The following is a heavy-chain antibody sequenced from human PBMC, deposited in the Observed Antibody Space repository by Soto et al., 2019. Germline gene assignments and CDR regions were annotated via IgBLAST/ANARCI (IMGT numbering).Heavy chain of an antibody. D-gene: IGHD5-18*01. CDR3: ARGERYSYGAPFDH. CDR1: GFTFSSYS. V-gene: IGHV3-21*01. CDR2: ISSSSSYI. Sequence: EVQLVESGGGLVKPGGSLRLSCAASGFTFSSYSMNWVRQAPGKGLEWVSSISSSSSYIYYADSVKGRFTISRDNAKNSLYRQMNSLRAEDTAVYYCARGERYSYGAPFDHWGQGTLVTVSS. J-gene: IGHJ4*02.